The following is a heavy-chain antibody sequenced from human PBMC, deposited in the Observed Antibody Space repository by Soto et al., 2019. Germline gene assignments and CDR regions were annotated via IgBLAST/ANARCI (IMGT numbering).Heavy chain of an antibody. V-gene: IGHV3-23*01. CDR2: ISGSGGST. Sequence: GGSLRLSCAASGFIFSSYAMSWVRQAPGKGLEWVSAISGSGGSTYYADSVKGRFTISRDNAKNSLYLQMNSLRAEDTAVYYCARVPDYYDSRGYQLYWGQGTLVTVSS. J-gene: IGHJ4*02. D-gene: IGHD3-22*01. CDR1: GFIFSSYA. CDR3: ARVPDYYDSRGYQLY.